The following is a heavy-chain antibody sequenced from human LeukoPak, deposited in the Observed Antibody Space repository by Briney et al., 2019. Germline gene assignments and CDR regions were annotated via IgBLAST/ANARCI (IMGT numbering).Heavy chain of an antibody. CDR3: ARAEYSSSWYVSYYYYYMDV. CDR1: GYTFTGYY. D-gene: IGHD6-13*01. V-gene: IGHV1-2*06. CDR2: INPNSGGT. J-gene: IGHJ6*03. Sequence: ASVKVSCKASGYTFTGYYMHWVRQAPGQGLEWMGRINPNSGGTNYAQKFQGRVTMTRDTPISTAYMELSRLRSDDTAVYYCARAEYSSSWYVSYYYYYMDVWGKGTTVTVSS.